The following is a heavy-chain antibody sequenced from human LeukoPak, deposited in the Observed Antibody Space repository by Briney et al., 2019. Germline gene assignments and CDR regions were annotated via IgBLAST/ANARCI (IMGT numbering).Heavy chain of an antibody. CDR3: ARDSDSFRGYYFDY. V-gene: IGHV4-34*01. CDR2: INHSGST. J-gene: IGHJ4*02. CDR1: GGSFSGYY. Sequence: SETLSLTCAVYGGSFSGYYWSWIRQPPGKGLEWIGEINHSGSTNYNPSLKSRVTISVDTSKNQFSLKLSSVTAADTAVYYCARDSDSFRGYYFDYWGQGTLVTVSS. D-gene: IGHD2/OR15-2a*01.